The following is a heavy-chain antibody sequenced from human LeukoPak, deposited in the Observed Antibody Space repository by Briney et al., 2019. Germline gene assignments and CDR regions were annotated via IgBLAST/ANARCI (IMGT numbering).Heavy chain of an antibody. V-gene: IGHV3-7*03. J-gene: IGHJ4*02. CDR3: ARDRWSYDPQGGFDC. D-gene: IGHD3-22*01. CDR1: GFTFSIYW. Sequence: GGSLRLSCAASGFTFSIYWMSWVRQAPGKGLEWVANIKQDGSERYYVDSVKGRFTLSRDNAKNSRYLQMNSLRAEDTAVYYCARDRWSYDPQGGFDCWGQGTLVTVSS. CDR2: IKQDGSER.